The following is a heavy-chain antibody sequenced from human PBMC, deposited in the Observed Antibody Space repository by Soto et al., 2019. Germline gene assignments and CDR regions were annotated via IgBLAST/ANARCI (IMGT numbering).Heavy chain of an antibody. CDR2: INSDGSST. J-gene: IGHJ5*02. Sequence: GGSLRLSCGASGVTFSNYWMHWVRQAPGKGLVWVSRINSDGSSTNYADSVKGRFTISRDNAKNILYLQMDSLRAEDTAVYYCSVVIIGTARNTLGSWGQGTLVTVSS. V-gene: IGHV3-74*01. CDR1: GVTFSNYW. CDR3: SVVIIGTARNTLGS. D-gene: IGHD2-21*02.